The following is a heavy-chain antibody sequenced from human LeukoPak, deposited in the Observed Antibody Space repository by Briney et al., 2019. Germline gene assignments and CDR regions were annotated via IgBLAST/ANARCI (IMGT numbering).Heavy chain of an antibody. D-gene: IGHD2/OR15-2a*01. Sequence: GGSLRLSCAASGNYWMHWVRQAPGKGLVWVSHINSDGSWTSYADSVKGRFAISKDNAKNTVYLQMNSLRAEDTAVYYSVSFYETYWGRGTLVTVSS. CDR1: GNYW. CDR2: INSDGSWT. V-gene: IGHV3-74*01. CDR3: VSFYETY. J-gene: IGHJ4*02.